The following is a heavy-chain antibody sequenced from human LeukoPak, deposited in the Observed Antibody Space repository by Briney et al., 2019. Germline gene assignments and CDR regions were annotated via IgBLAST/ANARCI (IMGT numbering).Heavy chain of an antibody. J-gene: IGHJ4*02. Sequence: GGSLRLSCAASGFTVSSNYMSWVRQAPGKGLEWLSVIYSGGSTYYAASVKGRFTISRDKSKNTLYLQMNSLRAEDTAVYYCARGGGYSSAWHSSDYWGQGKLVTVSS. CDR2: IYSGGST. D-gene: IGHD6-19*01. CDR1: GFTVSSNY. V-gene: IGHV3-53*01. CDR3: ARGGGYSSAWHSSDY.